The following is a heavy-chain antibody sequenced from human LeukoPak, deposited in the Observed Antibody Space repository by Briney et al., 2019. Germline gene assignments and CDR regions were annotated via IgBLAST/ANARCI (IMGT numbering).Heavy chain of an antibody. CDR3: ARESMITFGGVIAAFDY. CDR1: GVTFSSYS. Sequence: GGSLRLSCAASGVTFSSYSMNWVRQAPGKGLEWVSSISSSSSYIYYADSVKGRFTISRDNAKNSLYLQMNSLRAEDTAVYYCARESMITFGGVIAAFDYWGQGTLVTVSS. V-gene: IGHV3-21*01. J-gene: IGHJ4*02. CDR2: ISSSSSYI. D-gene: IGHD3-16*02.